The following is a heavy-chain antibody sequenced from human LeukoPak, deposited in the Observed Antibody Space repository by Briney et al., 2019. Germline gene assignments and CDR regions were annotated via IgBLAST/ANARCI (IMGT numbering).Heavy chain of an antibody. CDR2: ISSSSSYI. D-gene: IGHD3-10*02. Sequence: GVSLRLSCAASGFTFSSYSMNWVRQAPGKGLEWVSSISSSSSYIYYADSVKGRFTISRDNAKNSLYLQMNSLRAEDTAVYYCAELGITMIGGVWGKGTTVTISS. CDR1: GFTFSSYS. J-gene: IGHJ6*04. V-gene: IGHV3-21*01. CDR3: AELGITMIGGV.